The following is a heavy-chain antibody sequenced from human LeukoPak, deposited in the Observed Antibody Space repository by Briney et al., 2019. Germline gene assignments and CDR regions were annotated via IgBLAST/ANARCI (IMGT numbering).Heavy chain of an antibody. D-gene: IGHD3-22*01. V-gene: IGHV4-34*01. CDR2: INHSGST. Sequence: PSETLSLTCAVYGGSFSGYYWSWIRQPPGRGLEWIGEINHSGSTNYNPSLKSRVTISVDTSKNQFSVKLSSVTAADTAVYYCARGGDTSGYYYFEYFQHWGQGTLVTVSS. CDR3: ARGGDTSGYYYFEYFQH. J-gene: IGHJ1*01. CDR1: GGSFSGYY.